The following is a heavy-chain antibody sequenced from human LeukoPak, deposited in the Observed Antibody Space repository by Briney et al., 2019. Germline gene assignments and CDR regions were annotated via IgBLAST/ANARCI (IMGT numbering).Heavy chain of an antibody. Sequence: GGSLRLSCAASGFTFNDYYMSWIRQAPGKGLEWLSYINIGGTNTHYADSVKGRFTISRDNAKKSLYLEMNNLRAEDTAVYYCATDGAGFDTWRQGALVTVSS. J-gene: IGHJ5*02. CDR3: ATDGAGFDT. V-gene: IGHV3-11*01. CDR1: GFTFNDYY. CDR2: INIGGTNT.